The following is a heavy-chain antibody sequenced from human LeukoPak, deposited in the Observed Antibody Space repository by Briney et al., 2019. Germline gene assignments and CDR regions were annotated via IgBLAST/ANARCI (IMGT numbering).Heavy chain of an antibody. CDR2: IYSSGST. V-gene: IGHV4-39*01. CDR3: ARKSPVATFDY. J-gene: IGHJ4*02. D-gene: IGHD5-12*01. Sequence: PSETLSLTCTVSGGSISSSSYYWGWIRQPPGKGLEWIGSIYSSGSTYYNPSLKSRVTISVHTSKNPFSLKLSSVTAADTAVYYCARKSPVATFDYWGQRTLVTVYS. CDR1: GGSISSSSYY.